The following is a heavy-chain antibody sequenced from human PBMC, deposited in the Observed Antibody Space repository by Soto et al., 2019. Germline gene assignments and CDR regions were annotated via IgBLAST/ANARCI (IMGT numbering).Heavy chain of an antibody. J-gene: IGHJ3*01. CDR3: AIALPSDSGVPEPFDV. Sequence: QVRLVQSGAEVKQPGSSVRVSCKASGGTFFTYAFSWVRQAPGQGLEWMGGIIPVFNATTHALGLEDRLKRTADVFSSAAYLELNSLCSDDTAFYYCAIALPSDSGVPEPFDVWGQGTMVTV. D-gene: IGHD2-8*01. CDR2: IIPVFNAT. V-gene: IGHV1-69*12. CDR1: GGTFFTYA.